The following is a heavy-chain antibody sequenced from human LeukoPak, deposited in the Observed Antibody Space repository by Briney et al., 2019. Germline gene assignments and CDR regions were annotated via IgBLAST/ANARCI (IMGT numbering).Heavy chain of an antibody. D-gene: IGHD2-15*01. V-gene: IGHV3-13*01. CDR3: VRDGDYYDY. Sequence: GGSLRLSCAASGFIFRTYKMHWVRQATGEGLEWVASIGTSADSYHAESVKGRFTISRDDAKSFLYLQMNNLRAGDTALYYCVRDGDYYDYWGQGTLVTVSS. CDR2: IGTSADS. J-gene: IGHJ4*02. CDR1: GFIFRTYK.